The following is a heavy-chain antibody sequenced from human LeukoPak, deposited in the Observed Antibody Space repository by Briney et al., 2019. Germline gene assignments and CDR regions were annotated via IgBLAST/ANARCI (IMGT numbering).Heavy chain of an antibody. V-gene: IGHV4-59*01. CDR1: GGSISPYY. CDR2: VYYSGST. Sequence: SETLSLTCTVSGGSISPYYWSWIRQVPAKGPEGIGYVYYSGSTTYNPSLRSRVTMSVDTSRNQLSLEVSSVTAADTAVYYCARGYDSRSIMMVSLWGQGTLVTVSS. D-gene: IGHD3-16*01. CDR3: ARGYDSRSIMMVSL. J-gene: IGHJ4*02.